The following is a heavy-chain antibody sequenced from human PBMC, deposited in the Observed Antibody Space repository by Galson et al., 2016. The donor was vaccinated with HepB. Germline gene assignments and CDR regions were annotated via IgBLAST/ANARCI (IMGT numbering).Heavy chain of an antibody. V-gene: IGHV3-23*01. CDR3: TKGARQQGIDY. J-gene: IGHJ4*02. CDR1: GFTFSTYS. CDR2: ITSSGTDA. Sequence: SLRLSCAASGFTFSTYSMTWVRQAPGKGLEWVSSITSSGTDASYAGAVRGWFTASRDNSKNTLYLQMNSLRAEDTAVYYCTKGARQQGIDYWGQGTLVTVSS. D-gene: IGHD1/OR15-1a*01.